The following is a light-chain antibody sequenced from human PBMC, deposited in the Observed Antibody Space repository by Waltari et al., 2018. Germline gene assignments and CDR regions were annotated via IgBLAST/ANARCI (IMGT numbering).Light chain of an antibody. CDR2: DAS. Sequence: EIVFTQSPATLSLSPGERATLSCRASHSVNWYLAWYQQRPGQAPRHLIYDASNRATGIPARFSGSGSETDFSLTISSLQPEDSAVYYCQQRRNWPLTFGGGTKVEIK. J-gene: IGKJ4*02. V-gene: IGKV3-11*01. CDR1: HSVNWY. CDR3: QQRRNWPLT.